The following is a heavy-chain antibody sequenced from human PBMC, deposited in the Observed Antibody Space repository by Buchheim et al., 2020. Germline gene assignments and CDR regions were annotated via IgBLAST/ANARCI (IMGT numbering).Heavy chain of an antibody. J-gene: IGHJ5*02. CDR2: IYYSGCT. CDR1: GGSISSYY. Sequence: QVQLQESGPGLVKPSETLSLTCTVSGGSISSYYWSWIRQPPGKGLEWIGYIYYSGCTNYNPSLKSRVTISVVPSKNQFSLKLSSVTAADTAVYYCARRSYSSGWYWFDPWGQGTL. D-gene: IGHD6-19*01. CDR3: ARRSYSSGWYWFDP. V-gene: IGHV4-59*01.